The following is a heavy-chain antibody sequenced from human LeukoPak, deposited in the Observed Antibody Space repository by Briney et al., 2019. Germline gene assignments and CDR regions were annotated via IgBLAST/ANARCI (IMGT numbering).Heavy chain of an antibody. Sequence: SETLSLTCTVSGGSISSGSYYWSWSRQPAGKGLEWIGRIYTSGCTNYNPSLKSRVTISVDTSKNQFSLKLSSVTAADTAVYYCARAPLNSVAGSDAFDIWGQGTMVTVSS. CDR2: IYTSGCT. D-gene: IGHD6-19*01. CDR1: GGSISSGSYY. CDR3: ARAPLNSVAGSDAFDI. J-gene: IGHJ3*02. V-gene: IGHV4-61*02.